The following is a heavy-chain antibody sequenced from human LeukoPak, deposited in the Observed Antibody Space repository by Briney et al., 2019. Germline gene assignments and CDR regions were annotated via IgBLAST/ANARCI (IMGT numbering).Heavy chain of an antibody. D-gene: IGHD2-21*02. J-gene: IGHJ3*02. CDR1: GGTFSSYA. V-gene: IGHV1-69*06. CDR2: IIPIFGTA. Sequence: GSSVKVSCKASGGTFSSYAISWVRQAPGQGLEWMGGIIPIFGTANYAQKFQGRVTITADKSTSTAYMELSSLRYDDTAIYFCARDMVTTNTLYALDIWGQGTMITVSS. CDR3: ARDMVTTNTLYALDI.